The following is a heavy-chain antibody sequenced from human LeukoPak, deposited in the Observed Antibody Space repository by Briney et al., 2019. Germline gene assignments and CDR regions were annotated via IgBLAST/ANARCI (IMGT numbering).Heavy chain of an antibody. CDR1: GGSVSSGSYY. D-gene: IGHD1-26*01. CDR3: ARNGGSSPWDAFDI. V-gene: IGHV4-61*01. CDR2: IYYSGST. J-gene: IGHJ3*02. Sequence: SETLSLTCSVSGGSVSSGSYYWGWIRQPPGKGLEWIGYIYYSGSTNYNPSLKSRVTISVDTSKNQFSLNLSSVTAADTAVYYCARNGGSSPWDAFDIWGQGTMVTVSS.